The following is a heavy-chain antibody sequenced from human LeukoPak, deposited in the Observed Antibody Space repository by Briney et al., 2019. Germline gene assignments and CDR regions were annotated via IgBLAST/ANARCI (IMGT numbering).Heavy chain of an antibody. Sequence: PSETLSLTCTVSGGSIRSYYWSWIRQPPGKGLERIGYIYYSGSTNYNASLKSRVTISVDTSKNQFSLKLSSVTAADTAVYYCARLRNLYDTSGYYPHDYWGQGTLVTVSS. CDR2: IYYSGST. J-gene: IGHJ4*02. CDR1: GGSIRSYY. CDR3: ARLRNLYDTSGYYPHDY. V-gene: IGHV4-59*08. D-gene: IGHD3-22*01.